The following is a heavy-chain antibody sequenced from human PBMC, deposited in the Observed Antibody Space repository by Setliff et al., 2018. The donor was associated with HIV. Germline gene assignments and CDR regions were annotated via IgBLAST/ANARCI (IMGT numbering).Heavy chain of an antibody. J-gene: IGHJ5*02. CDR2: IYYSGST. CDR3: ASRVYYYDESAILREEGFVP. V-gene: IGHV4-39*02. CDR1: GGSISSSSYY. Sequence: LSLTCTVSGGSISSSSYYWGWIRQPPGKGLEWIGSIYYSGSTYYNPSLKSRVTISVDTSKNHFSLKLTSVTAADTAVYYCASRVYYYDESAILREEGFVPWGQGTLVTVSS. D-gene: IGHD3-22*01.